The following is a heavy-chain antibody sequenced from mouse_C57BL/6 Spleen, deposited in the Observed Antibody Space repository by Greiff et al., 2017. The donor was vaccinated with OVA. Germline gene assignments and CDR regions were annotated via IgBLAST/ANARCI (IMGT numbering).Heavy chain of an antibody. J-gene: IGHJ4*01. CDR3: ERQGYGSRYDYAMDY. CDR2: ISSGGSYT. Sequence: EVQLQQSGGDLVKPGGSLKLSCAASGFTFSSYGMSWVRQTPDKRLEWVATISSGGSYTYYPDSVKGRFTISRDNAKNTLYLQMSSLKSEDTAMYYCERQGYGSRYDYAMDYWGQGTSVTVSS. CDR1: GFTFSSYG. V-gene: IGHV5-6*01. D-gene: IGHD1-1*01.